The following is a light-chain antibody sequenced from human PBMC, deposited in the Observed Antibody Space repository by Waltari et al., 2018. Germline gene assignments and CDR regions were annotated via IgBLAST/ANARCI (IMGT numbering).Light chain of an antibody. Sequence: DIVMTQSPLSLPVTPGEPASISCRSSQSLLHSNGYNYLDWYLQKPGQSPQLLIYLGSNRASGVPDRFSGSGSGTHFTLTISGLQPDDFATYYCLQLSDDPRTFGQGTKVEIK. J-gene: IGKJ1*01. CDR2: LGS. CDR1: QSLLHSNGYNY. CDR3: LQLSDDPRT. V-gene: IGKV2-28*01.